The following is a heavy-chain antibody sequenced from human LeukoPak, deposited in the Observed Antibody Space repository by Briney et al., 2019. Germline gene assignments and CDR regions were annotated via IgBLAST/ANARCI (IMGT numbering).Heavy chain of an antibody. J-gene: IGHJ3*01. V-gene: IGHV3-7*05. CDR3: ATSNYGDYK. D-gene: IGHD4-17*01. CDR1: GVTFSSYW. Sequence: GGSLRLSCAGSGVTFSSYWMSWVRQAPGKGLEWVANIKQDGSEKYYVDSVKGRFTISRDNAKNSLYLQMNSLRAEDTAVYYCATSNYGDYKWGQGTMVTVSS. CDR2: IKQDGSEK.